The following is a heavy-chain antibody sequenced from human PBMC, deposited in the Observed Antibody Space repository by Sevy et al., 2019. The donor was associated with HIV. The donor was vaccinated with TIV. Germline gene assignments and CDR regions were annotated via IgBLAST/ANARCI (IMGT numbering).Heavy chain of an antibody. J-gene: IGHJ6*02. D-gene: IGHD4-17*01. CDR1: GFAFSTYG. Sequence: GGSLRLSCAASGFAFSTYGLYWVRQAPGKGLEWVAVISYDGSNKYYADSVKGRFTISRDNSKNTLYLQMNSLRAEDTAVYYCARAPYGDYVYYYYGMDVWGQGTTVTVSS. CDR3: ARAPYGDYVYYYYGMDV. V-gene: IGHV3-30*19. CDR2: ISYDGSNK.